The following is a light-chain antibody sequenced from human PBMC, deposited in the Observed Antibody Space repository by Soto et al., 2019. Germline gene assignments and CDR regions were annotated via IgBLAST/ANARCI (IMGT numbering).Light chain of an antibody. V-gene: IGLV1-44*01. Sequence: QSALTQAPSASGTPGQKVTIFCSGSSSNVGSKTVNWYQQVPGTAPKLLIYRNGQRSSGVPDRFSGSKSGTSASLTISGLQSEDEADYYCAAWDDSLNGNVFGTGTKLTVL. CDR3: AAWDDSLNGNV. CDR2: RNG. J-gene: IGLJ1*01. CDR1: SSNVGSKT.